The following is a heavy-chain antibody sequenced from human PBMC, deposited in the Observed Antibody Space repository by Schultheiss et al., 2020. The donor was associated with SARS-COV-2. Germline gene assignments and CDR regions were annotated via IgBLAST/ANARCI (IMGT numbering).Heavy chain of an antibody. CDR2: ISYDGSNK. CDR1: GFTFSSYW. V-gene: IGHV3-30*03. J-gene: IGHJ6*03. D-gene: IGHD2-8*01. Sequence: GGSLRLSCAASGFTFSSYWMHWVRQAPGKGLEWVTVISYDGSNKYYADSVKGRFTISTDNCKNTLFVQMNSLRPEDTAVYYCARDRMVYASRANYYYYYMDVWGKGTTVTVSS. CDR3: ARDRMVYASRANYYYYYMDV.